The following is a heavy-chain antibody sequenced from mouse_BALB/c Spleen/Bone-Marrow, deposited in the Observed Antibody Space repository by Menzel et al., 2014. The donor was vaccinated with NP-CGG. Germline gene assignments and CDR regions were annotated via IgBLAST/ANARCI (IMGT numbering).Heavy chain of an antibody. D-gene: IGHD1-2*01. CDR1: GHTFTSYT. CDR3: XXXXXSLLDH. V-gene: IGHV1-4*01. J-gene: IGHJ2*01. CDR2: INPNSDYT. Sequence: VQLQQSGAELARPGAXVKMSCKASGHTFTSYTMHWVKQRPGQGLEWIGYINPNSDYTNYNQKFKDKATLTADKSSNTIYMQLSSLTSEDSXXXXXXXXXXSLLDHWDXXTTLTVSS.